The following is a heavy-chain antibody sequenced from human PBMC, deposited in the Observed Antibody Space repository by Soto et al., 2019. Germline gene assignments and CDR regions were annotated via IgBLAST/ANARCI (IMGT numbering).Heavy chain of an antibody. D-gene: IGHD4-4*01. V-gene: IGHV1-69*13. Sequence: SVKVSCKASGGTFSMYAISGVGQSGLQGLEWMGGIIPIFGTANYAQKFQGRVTITADESTSTAYMELSSLRSEDTAVYYCATRLKTTVTTRGMDVWGQGTTVTVSS. CDR1: GGTFSMYA. CDR2: IIPIFGTA. J-gene: IGHJ6*02. CDR3: ATRLKTTVTTRGMDV.